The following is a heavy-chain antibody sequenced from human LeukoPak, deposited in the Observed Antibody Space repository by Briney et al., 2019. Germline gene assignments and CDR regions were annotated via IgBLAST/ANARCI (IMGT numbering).Heavy chain of an antibody. J-gene: IGHJ4*02. Sequence: PGGSLRLSCAASGFTFSSYAMSWVRQAPGKGLEWVSAISGSGGSTYYADSVKGRFTISRDNSKNTLFLQMNSLRAEDTAVYYCARIYHYYDSGSYMFDYWGQGTLVTVSS. CDR2: ISGSGGST. V-gene: IGHV3-23*01. CDR3: ARIYHYYDSGSYMFDY. D-gene: IGHD3-10*01. CDR1: GFTFSSYA.